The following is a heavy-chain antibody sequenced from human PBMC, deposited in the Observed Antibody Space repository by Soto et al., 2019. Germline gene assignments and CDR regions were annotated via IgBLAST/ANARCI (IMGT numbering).Heavy chain of an antibody. D-gene: IGHD2-15*01. J-gene: IGHJ4*02. CDR2: IWYDGSNK. Sequence: GGSLRLSCAASGFTFSSYGMHWVRQAPGKGLEWVAVIWYDGSNKYYADSVKGRFTISRDNSKNTLYLQMNSLRAEDTAVYYCASTYCSGGSCSTQYLDYWGQGTLVTVSS. CDR3: ASTYCSGGSCSTQYLDY. CDR1: GFTFSSYG. V-gene: IGHV3-33*01.